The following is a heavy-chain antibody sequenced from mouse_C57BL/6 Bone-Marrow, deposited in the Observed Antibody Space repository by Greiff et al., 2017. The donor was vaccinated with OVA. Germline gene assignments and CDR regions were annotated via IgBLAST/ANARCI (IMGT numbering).Heavy chain of an antibody. CDR3: ARVLHYYGSSPWFAY. CDR1: GYSITSGYY. D-gene: IGHD1-1*01. CDR2: ISYDGSN. V-gene: IGHV3-6*01. J-gene: IGHJ3*01. Sequence: EVKLQESGPGLVKPSQSLSLTCSVTGYSITSGYYWNWIRQFPGNKLEWMGYISYDGSNNYNPSLKNRISITRDTSKNQFFLKLNSVTTEDTATYYCARVLHYYGSSPWFAYWGQGTLVTVSA.